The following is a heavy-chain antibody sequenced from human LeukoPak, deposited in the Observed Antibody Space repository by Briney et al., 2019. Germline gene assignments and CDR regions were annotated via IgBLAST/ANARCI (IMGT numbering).Heavy chain of an antibody. D-gene: IGHD2-15*01. CDR3: ARGYCSGGSCYSRDAFDI. V-gene: IGHV1-46*01. J-gene: IGHJ3*02. CDR1: GYTFTSYY. Sequence: GASVKVSCKASGYTFTSYYMHWVRQAPGQGLEWMGIINPSGGSTSYAQKFQGRVTMTRDTSTSTVYMELSSLRSEDTAVYYRARGYCSGGSCYSRDAFDIWGQGTMVTVSS. CDR2: INPSGGST.